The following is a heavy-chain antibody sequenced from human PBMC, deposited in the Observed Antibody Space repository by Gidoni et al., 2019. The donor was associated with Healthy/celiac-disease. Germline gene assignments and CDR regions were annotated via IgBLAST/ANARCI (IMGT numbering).Heavy chain of an antibody. V-gene: IGHV1-69*06. CDR2: IIPIFGTA. D-gene: IGHD3-10*01. Sequence: QVQLVQSGAEVKKPGSSVKVSCKASGGTFSSYAISWVRQAPGQGLEWMGGIIPIFGTANYAQKFQGRVTITADKSTSTAYMELSSLRSEDTAVYYCARDPIIGSGSYYYYYYGMDVWGQGTTVTVSS. CDR1: GGTFSSYA. J-gene: IGHJ6*02. CDR3: ARDPIIGSGSYYYYYYGMDV.